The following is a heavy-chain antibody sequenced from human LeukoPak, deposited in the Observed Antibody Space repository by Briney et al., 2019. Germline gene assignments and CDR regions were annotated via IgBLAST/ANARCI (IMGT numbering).Heavy chain of an antibody. J-gene: IGHJ4*02. Sequence: GGPLRLSCAASVFTFSDYYMSWLRQASGKGLEWGSYISSGGSTIYYADSVKGRFTISKDNAKMSLYLQMNSLRAEDTGVYYCARKSGSYDYWGQGTLVTVSS. V-gene: IGHV3-11*01. D-gene: IGHD1-26*01. CDR3: ARKSGSYDY. CDR2: ISSGGSTI. CDR1: VFTFSDYY.